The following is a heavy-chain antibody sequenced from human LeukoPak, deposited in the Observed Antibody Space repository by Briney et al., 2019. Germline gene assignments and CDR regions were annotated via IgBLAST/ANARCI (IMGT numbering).Heavy chain of an antibody. CDR2: INPSDGDA. J-gene: IGHJ4*02. CDR3: ARGHESSGYYFGY. Sequence: ASVKVSCKASGYTFTNYFINWVRQAPGQGLEWMGIINPSDGDASYAQKFQGRVTLTRDMYTSKVYMELSSLGSEDTAVNYCARGHESSGYYFGYWGQGTLVTVSS. CDR1: GYTFTNYF. D-gene: IGHD3-22*01. V-gene: IGHV1-46*01.